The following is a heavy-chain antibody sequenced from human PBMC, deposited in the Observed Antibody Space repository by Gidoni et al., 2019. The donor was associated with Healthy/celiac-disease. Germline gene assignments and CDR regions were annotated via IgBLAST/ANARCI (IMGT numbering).Heavy chain of an antibody. CDR1: GFTFSNAW. D-gene: IGHD3-22*01. J-gene: IGHJ4*02. CDR3: TISSGYYLYDY. CDR2: IKSKTDGGTT. Sequence: EVQLVESGGGLVKPGGSLSLSCAASGFTFSNAWMNWVRQAPGKGLEWVGRIKSKTDGGTTDYAAPVKGRFTISRDDSKNTLYLQMNSLKTEDTAVYYCTISSGYYLYDYWGQGTLVTVSS. V-gene: IGHV3-15*07.